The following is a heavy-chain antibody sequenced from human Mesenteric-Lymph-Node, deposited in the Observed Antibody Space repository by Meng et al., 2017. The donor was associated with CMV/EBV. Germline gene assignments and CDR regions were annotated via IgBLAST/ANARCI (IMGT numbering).Heavy chain of an antibody. CDR2: IYYSGST. D-gene: IGHD6-13*01. CDR1: GGSISISSYY. J-gene: IGHJ5*02. V-gene: IGHV4-39*07. CDR3: ARTSGYSSSWSPPRTYNWFDP. Sequence: SETLSLTCSVSGGSISISSYYWSWIRQTPGEGLDWIGSIYYSGSTYYNPSLKSRVTISVDTSKNQFSLKLSSVTAADTAVYYCARTSGYSSSWSPPRTYNWFDPWGQGTLVTVSS.